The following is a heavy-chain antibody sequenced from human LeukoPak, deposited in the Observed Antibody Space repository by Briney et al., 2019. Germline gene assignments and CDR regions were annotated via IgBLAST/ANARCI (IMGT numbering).Heavy chain of an antibody. D-gene: IGHD1-14*01. CDR2: IRGSGGST. J-gene: IGHJ4*01. V-gene: IGHV3-23*01. Sequence: GGSLRLSCAASGFTFSSYAMLWVPQATGKGLEWVSAIRGSGGSTYYGDFVKGRLTSSRDNSNTTLHLERHSLGSVVPAEYNRGDYW. CDR1: GFTFSSYA. CDR3: GDY.